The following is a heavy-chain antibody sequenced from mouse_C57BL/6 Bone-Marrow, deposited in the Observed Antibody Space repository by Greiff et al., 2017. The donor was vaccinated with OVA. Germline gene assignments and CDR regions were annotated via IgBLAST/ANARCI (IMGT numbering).Heavy chain of an antibody. CDR1: GFTFTDYY. J-gene: IGHJ1*03. V-gene: IGHV7-3*01. D-gene: IGHD1-1*01. Sequence: EVQVVESGGGLVQPGGSLSLSCAASGFTFTDYYMSWVRQPPGKALEWLGFIRNKANGYTTEYSASVKGRFTISRDNYQSILYLQMNALRAEDSATYYCARYLITTVVAGDWYFDVWGTGTTVTVSS. CDR2: IRNKANGYTT. CDR3: ARYLITTVVAGDWYFDV.